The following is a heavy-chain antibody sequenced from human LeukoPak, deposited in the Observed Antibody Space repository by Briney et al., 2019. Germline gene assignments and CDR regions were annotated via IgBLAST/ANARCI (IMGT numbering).Heavy chain of an antibody. D-gene: IGHD3-22*01. CDR3: VRGYYAGRGHHFEY. J-gene: IGHJ4*02. V-gene: IGHV3-33*01. CDR2: IWYDGSNK. Sequence: GGSLRLSCAASGFTFSSYGMHWVRQAPGKGLEWVAVIWYDGSNKYYADSVKGRFTISRDNSKNTLYLQMNSLRAEDTAVYYCVRGYYAGRGHHFEYWGQGTLVTVSS. CDR1: GFTFSSYG.